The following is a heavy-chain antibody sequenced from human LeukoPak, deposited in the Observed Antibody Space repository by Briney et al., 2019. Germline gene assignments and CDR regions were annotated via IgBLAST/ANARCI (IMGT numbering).Heavy chain of an antibody. CDR2: IYYSGST. Sequence: SETLSLTCTVSAGSINNYYWSWIRQPPGKGLEWIGYIYYSGSTNYNPSLKSRVTISVDTSKKQVSLNLSSVTAADAAVYYCARVAARYVGMDVWGQGTTVTVSS. J-gene: IGHJ6*02. CDR1: AGSINNYY. CDR3: ARVAARYVGMDV. D-gene: IGHD6-6*01. V-gene: IGHV4-59*01.